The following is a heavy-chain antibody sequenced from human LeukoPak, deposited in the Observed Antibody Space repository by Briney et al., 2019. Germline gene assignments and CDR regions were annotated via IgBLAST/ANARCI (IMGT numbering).Heavy chain of an antibody. Sequence: QPGGSLRLSCAASGFTFSSYWMHWVRQAPGKGLVWVSRINSDGSSTSYADSVKGRFTISRDNAKNTLYLQMNSLRAEDTAVYYCASKGDYSGSYPSLPDLWGQGTLVTVSS. CDR3: ASKGDYSGSYPSLPDL. CDR2: INSDGSST. CDR1: GFTFSSYW. V-gene: IGHV3-74*01. J-gene: IGHJ4*02. D-gene: IGHD1-26*01.